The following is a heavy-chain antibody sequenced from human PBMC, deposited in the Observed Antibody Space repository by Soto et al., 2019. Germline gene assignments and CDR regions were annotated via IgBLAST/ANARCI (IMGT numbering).Heavy chain of an antibody. J-gene: IGHJ4*02. D-gene: IGHD4-17*01. Sequence: ASVKVSCKASGGTFSSYTISWVRQAPGQGLEWMGRIIPILGIANYAQKFQGRVTITADKSTSTAYMELSSLRSEDTAVYYCARDLGDDYGDYIFDYWGQGTLVTVSS. V-gene: IGHV1-69*04. CDR2: IIPILGIA. CDR1: GGTFSSYT. CDR3: ARDLGDDYGDYIFDY.